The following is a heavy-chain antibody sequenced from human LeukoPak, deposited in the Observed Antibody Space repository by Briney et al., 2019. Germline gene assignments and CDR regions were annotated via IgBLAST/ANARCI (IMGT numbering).Heavy chain of an antibody. CDR3: ATSNDAKIAPFDH. CDR1: GVSMSAYQ. CDR2: INAKGET. J-gene: IGHJ4*02. Sequence: SETLSLTCTVSGVSMSAYQWSWVRQSPEKGLEWIGCINAKGETSYNPSLKSRVTTSVDTSKSQFSLRLTSVTAADTAVYYCATSNDAKIAPFDHWGQGAPVTVSS. D-gene: IGHD2-21*01. V-gene: IGHV4-4*09.